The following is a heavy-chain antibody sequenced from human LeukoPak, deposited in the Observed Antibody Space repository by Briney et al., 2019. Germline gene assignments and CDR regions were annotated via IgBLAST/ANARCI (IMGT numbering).Heavy chain of an antibody. J-gene: IGHJ4*02. CDR3: AILGEDCSGGSCYNDYFDY. CDR2: IYSGGST. CDR1: GFTVSSNY. D-gene: IGHD2-15*01. V-gene: IGHV3-53*01. Sequence: PGGSLRLSCAASGFTVSSNYMSWVRQAPGKGLEWVSVIYSGGSTYYADSVKGRFTISRDNSKNTLYLQMNSLRAEDTAVYYCAILGEDCSGGSCYNDYFDYWGQGTLVTVSS.